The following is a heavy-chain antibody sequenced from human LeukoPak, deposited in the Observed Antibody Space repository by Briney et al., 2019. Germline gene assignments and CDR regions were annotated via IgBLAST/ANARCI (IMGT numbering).Heavy chain of an antibody. V-gene: IGHV4-4*07. D-gene: IGHD3-22*01. CDR1: GGSISSYY. CDR3: ARERRVVDAYYYYYMDV. J-gene: IGHJ6*03. CDR2: IYTSGST. Sequence: SETLSLPCTVSGGSISSYYWSWIRQPAGKGLEWIWRIYTSGSTNYNPSLKSRVTMSVDTSKNPFSLKLSSVTAADTAVYYCARERRVVDAYYYYYMDVWGKGTTVTVSS.